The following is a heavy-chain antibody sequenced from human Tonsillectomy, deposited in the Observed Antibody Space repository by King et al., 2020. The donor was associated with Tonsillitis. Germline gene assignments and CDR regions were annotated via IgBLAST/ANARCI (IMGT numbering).Heavy chain of an antibody. J-gene: IGHJ3*02. V-gene: IGHV1-2*02. CDR3: ARVIRGFTAWDGAFNI. CDR2: INPNSGGT. Sequence: VQLVQSGAEVKKPGASVRVSCKASGYVFTDNFMHWVRQAPGQGLEWMGWINPNSGGTNFAQKFQGRVTMTRDPSISTAYMELNRLRADDTAMYYCARVIRGFTAWDGAFNIWGHGTMVTVSP. CDR1: GYVFTDNF. D-gene: IGHD4-23*01.